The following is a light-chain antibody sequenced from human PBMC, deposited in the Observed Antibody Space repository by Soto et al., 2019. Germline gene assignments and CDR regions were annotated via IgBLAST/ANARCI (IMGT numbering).Light chain of an antibody. V-gene: IGKV3-20*01. CDR2: GVS. CDR3: QQYAASPRT. CDR1: QSVSSGY. Sequence: EIVLTQSPGTLSLSPRERATLSCRASQSVSSGYLAWYQHKPGQAPRLLIYGVSSRARGIPDRFSGSGSGTDFTLTISRLEPEDFAVYYCQQYAASPRTFGQGTQVEVK. J-gene: IGKJ1*01.